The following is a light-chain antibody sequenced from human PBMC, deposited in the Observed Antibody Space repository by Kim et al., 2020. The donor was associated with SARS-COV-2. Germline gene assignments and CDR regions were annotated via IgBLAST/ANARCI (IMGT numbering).Light chain of an antibody. Sequence: SYELTQPPSVSVAPGKTARLTCGGDNIGGKSVHWYQRKPGQAPILVISYGSDRPSGIPGRFSGSNSGNTATLTISSVEAGDEADYFCQVWDNFSYHPVFGGGTQLTVL. J-gene: IGLJ2*01. V-gene: IGLV3-21*04. CDR3: QVWDNFSYHPV. CDR2: YGS. CDR1: NIGGKS.